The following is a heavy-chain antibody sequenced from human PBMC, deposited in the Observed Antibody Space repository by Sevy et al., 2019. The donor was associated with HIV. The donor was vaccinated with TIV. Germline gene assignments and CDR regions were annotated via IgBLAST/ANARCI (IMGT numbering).Heavy chain of an antibody. CDR1: GYTFTSYD. V-gene: IGHV1-8*01. CDR2: MNPNSGNT. Sequence: PSVKVSCKASGYTFTSYDINWVRQATGQGLEWMGWMNPNSGNTGYAQKFQGRDTMTRNTSISTAYMELSSLRSEDTAVYYCARWGSSSDPRWFDPWGQGTLVTVSS. D-gene: IGHD6-6*01. J-gene: IGHJ5*02. CDR3: ARWGSSSDPRWFDP.